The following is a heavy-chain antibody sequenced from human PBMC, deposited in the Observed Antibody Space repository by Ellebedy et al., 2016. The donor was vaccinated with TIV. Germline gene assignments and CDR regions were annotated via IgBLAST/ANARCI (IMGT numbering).Heavy chain of an antibody. CDR2: IIPIFATA. V-gene: IGHV1-69*13. CDR3: ARDSSGYYYTVGAFDI. J-gene: IGHJ3*02. D-gene: IGHD3-22*01. CDR1: GGTFSSYT. Sequence: AASVKVSCKASGGTFSSYTISWVRQAPGQGLEWMGGIIPIFATANYAQKFQGRVTITADESTSTAYMGLSSLRSEDTAVYYCARDSSGYYYTVGAFDIWGQGTMVTVSS.